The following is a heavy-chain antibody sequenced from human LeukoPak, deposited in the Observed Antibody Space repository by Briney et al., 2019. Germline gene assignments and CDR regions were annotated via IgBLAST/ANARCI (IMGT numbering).Heavy chain of an antibody. J-gene: IGHJ4*02. CDR2: VSHNGGKR. Sequence: GGSLRLSCEAPGFNFTLYGIHWVRQAPGKGLEWVAVVSHNGGKRYYADSVKGRFTISRDNSKNMGYLQMNSLRGDDTAVYYCAMWTNDYWGQGTLVTVSS. CDR3: AMWTNDY. CDR1: GFNFTLYG. V-gene: IGHV3-30*03. D-gene: IGHD2-21*01.